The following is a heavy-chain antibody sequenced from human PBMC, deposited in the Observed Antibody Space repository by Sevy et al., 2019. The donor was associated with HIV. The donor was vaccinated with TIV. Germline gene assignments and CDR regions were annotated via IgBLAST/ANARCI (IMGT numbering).Heavy chain of an antibody. CDR2: INHSGST. CDR3: ARSRFLEWLYYYYGMDV. V-gene: IGHV4-34*01. D-gene: IGHD3-3*01. CDR1: GGSFSGYY. Sequence: SETLSLTCAVYGGSFSGYYWSWIRQPPGNGLEWIGEINHSGSTNYNPSLKSRVTISVDTSKNQFSLKLSSVTAADTAVYYCARSRFLEWLYYYYGMDVSGQRTPVTVSS. J-gene: IGHJ6*02.